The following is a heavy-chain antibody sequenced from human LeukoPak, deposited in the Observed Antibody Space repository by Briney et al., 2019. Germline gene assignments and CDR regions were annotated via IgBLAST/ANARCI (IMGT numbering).Heavy chain of an antibody. CDR1: GGTSTSYA. CDR2: IIPIFDTA. CDR3: ATSLYGDYGFGAFDI. J-gene: IGHJ3*02. Sequence: SVKVSCXASGGTSTSYAISWVRQAPGHGLEWMGGIIPIFDTANYAQKFPGRVTITADEYASTAYMELSSLRSEDTAVYYCATSLYGDYGFGAFDIWGQGTMVTVSS. D-gene: IGHD4-17*01. V-gene: IGHV1-69*13.